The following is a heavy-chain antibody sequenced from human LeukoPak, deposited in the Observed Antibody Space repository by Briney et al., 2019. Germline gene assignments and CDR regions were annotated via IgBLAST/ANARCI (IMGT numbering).Heavy chain of an antibody. D-gene: IGHD1-26*01. CDR2: INAGNGNT. J-gene: IGHJ4*02. Sequence: ASVKVSCKASGYTFTSYAMHWVRQAPGQRLEWMGWINAGNGNTKYSQEFQGRVTITRDTSASTAYMELSRLRSDDTAVYSCARPGTLGYSGNYYYFDYWGQGTLVTVSS. CDR1: GYTFTSYA. V-gene: IGHV1-3*01. CDR3: ARPGTLGYSGNYYYFDY.